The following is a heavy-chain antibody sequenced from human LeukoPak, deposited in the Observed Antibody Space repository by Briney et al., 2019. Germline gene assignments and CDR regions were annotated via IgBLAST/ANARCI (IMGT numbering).Heavy chain of an antibody. J-gene: IGHJ6*02. Sequence: ASVKVSCKASGYTFTGYYTHWVRQAPGQGLEWMGWINPNSGGTNYAQKFQGRVTMTRDTSISTAYMELSRLRSDGTAVYYCARTSAKSHYYYYGMDVWGQGTTVTVSS. CDR2: INPNSGGT. V-gene: IGHV1-2*02. CDR1: GYTFTGYY. D-gene: IGHD4/OR15-4a*01. CDR3: ARTSAKSHYYYYGMDV.